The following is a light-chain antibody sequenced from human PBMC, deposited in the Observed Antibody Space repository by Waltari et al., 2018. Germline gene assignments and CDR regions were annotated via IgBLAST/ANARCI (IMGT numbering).Light chain of an antibody. J-gene: IGKJ1*01. V-gene: IGKV2-28*01. Sequence: DIGVTQSPLSLPVTPGEPASISCRSSQSLLPRNGNNSLDRYLQKPGQSPQLLIYLGSNRASGVPDRFSGSGSGTDFTLRISRVEAEDVGVYYCMQSLQTLWTFGPGTKVEIK. CDR3: MQSLQTLWT. CDR1: QSLLPRNGNNS. CDR2: LGS.